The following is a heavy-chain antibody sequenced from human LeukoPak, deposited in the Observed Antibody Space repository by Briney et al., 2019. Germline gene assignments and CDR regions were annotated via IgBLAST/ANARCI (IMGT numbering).Heavy chain of an antibody. V-gene: IGHV3-7*01. J-gene: IGHJ4*02. D-gene: IGHD3-16*01. Sequence: PGGTLRLSCAASGFTFSSYCMNWVRQAPGKGLEWVANIKQDGSDKYYADCWRALSTNSRDNAQNSLYMQMNSLKAEDTSVYSCARNPHRGGDFYYWGQGTLVTVSS. CDR3: ARNPHRGGDFYY. CDR1: GFTFSSYC. CDR2: IKQDGSDK.